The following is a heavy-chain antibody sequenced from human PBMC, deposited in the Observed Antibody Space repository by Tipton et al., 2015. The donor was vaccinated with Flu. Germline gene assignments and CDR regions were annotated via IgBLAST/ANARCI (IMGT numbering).Heavy chain of an antibody. D-gene: IGHD1-7*01. J-gene: IGHJ4*02. CDR1: GGSISSSSYY. CDR3: ASFISEYNWNYGEGLNY. Sequence: LRLSCTVSGGSISSSSYYWGWIRQPPGKGLEWIGSIYHSGSTYYNPSLKSRVTISVDTAKNQFSLKLSSVTAADTAVYYCASFISEYNWNYGEGLNYWGQGTLVTVSS. CDR2: IYHSGST. V-gene: IGHV4-39*07.